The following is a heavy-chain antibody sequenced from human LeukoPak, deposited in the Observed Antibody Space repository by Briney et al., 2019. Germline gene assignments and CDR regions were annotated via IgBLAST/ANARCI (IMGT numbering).Heavy chain of an antibody. CDR2: IYPGDSNT. CDR3: ARLSGGYSSPFDY. J-gene: IGHJ4*02. D-gene: IGHD3-22*01. Sequence: GEALKIPCKGSGYIFTSYWMGWVRQMPGKGLQWLGIIYPGDSNTRYSPSFEGQVTISADKSISTAYLQWSSLKASDTAMYYCARLSGGYSSPFDYWGQGTLVTVSS. V-gene: IGHV5-51*01. CDR1: GYIFTSYW.